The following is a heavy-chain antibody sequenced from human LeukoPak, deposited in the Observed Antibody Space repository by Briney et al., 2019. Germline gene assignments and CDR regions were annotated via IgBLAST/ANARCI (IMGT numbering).Heavy chain of an antibody. CDR2: ILGSGST. D-gene: IGHD2-21*02. J-gene: IGHJ5*02. Sequence: SGTLTLTCTVSGGSVSSYYWSWIRQPPGKGLEWIAYILGSGSTKYNPSLKSRVTISLDRSKNQFSLKLWSVTAADTAVYYCARLQVHCGGDCYTRWFDPWGQGTLVTVSS. CDR3: ARLQVHCGGDCYTRWFDP. V-gene: IGHV4-59*08. CDR1: GGSVSSYY.